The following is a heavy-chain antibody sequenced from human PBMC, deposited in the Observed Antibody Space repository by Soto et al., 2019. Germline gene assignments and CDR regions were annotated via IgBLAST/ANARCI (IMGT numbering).Heavy chain of an antibody. CDR3: PRAESRDSYNPPRPDY. CDR1: GFTFGDYA. V-gene: IGHV3-49*04. D-gene: IGHD1-1*01. CDR2: IRSKAYGGTT. J-gene: IGHJ4*02. Sequence: GGSLRLSCTASGFTFGDYAMSWVRQAPGKGLEWVGFIRSKAYGGTTEYAASVKGRFTISRNDSKNIAYLQMNSLKTEDTAVYYCPRAESRDSYNPPRPDYWGQGTLVTVSS.